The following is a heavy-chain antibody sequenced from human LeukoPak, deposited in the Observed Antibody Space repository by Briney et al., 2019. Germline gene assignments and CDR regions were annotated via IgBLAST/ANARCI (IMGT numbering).Heavy chain of an antibody. CDR1: GYTFTSYG. CDR2: ISAYNGNT. CDR3: ARVFLYCSGGSCYSDY. Sequence: GASVKVSCKASGYTFTSYGISWVRQAPGQGLEWMGWISAYNGNTSYAQKLQGRVTMTTDTSTSTAYMELRSLRSDDTAVYYCARVFLYCSGGSCYSDYWGQGTLVTVSS. J-gene: IGHJ4*02. D-gene: IGHD2-15*01. V-gene: IGHV1-18*01.